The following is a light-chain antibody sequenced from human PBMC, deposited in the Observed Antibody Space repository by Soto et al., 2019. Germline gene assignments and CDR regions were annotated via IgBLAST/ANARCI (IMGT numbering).Light chain of an antibody. J-gene: IGKJ1*01. V-gene: IGKV1-5*01. CDR3: QQYETFSGT. Sequence: DIQMTQSPSSVSASVGDRITITCRASQSISNHLNWYQQKPGKAPKLLIYDASALPRGVPSRFSGSGSGTKFTLTIASLQLDDFATYYCQQYETFSGTFGPGTRWIS. CDR2: DAS. CDR1: QSISNH.